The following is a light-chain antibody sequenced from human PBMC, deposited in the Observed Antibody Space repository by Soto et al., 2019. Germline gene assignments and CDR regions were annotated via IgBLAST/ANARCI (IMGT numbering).Light chain of an antibody. Sequence: QSALTQPPSASGSPGQSVTISCTGTSSDVGGYNYVSWYQQYPGRAPKLMIYQVTKRPSGVPDRFSGSKSGNTASLTVSGLQAEDEVDYDCSSYAASNNFYFVFGGGTKLTVL. CDR2: QVT. V-gene: IGLV2-8*01. CDR1: SSDVGGYNY. J-gene: IGLJ3*02. CDR3: SSYAASNNFYFV.